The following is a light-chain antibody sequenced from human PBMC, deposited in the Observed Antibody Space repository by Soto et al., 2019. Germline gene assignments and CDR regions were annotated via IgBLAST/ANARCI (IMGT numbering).Light chain of an antibody. CDR1: QRVSSN. CDR3: QQYNNWPPT. J-gene: IGKJ1*01. V-gene: IGKV3-15*01. Sequence: EIVMTHSPATLSVSPGERATLSCRASQRVSSNLAWYQQKPGQAPRLLIYGASTRATGIPARFSGSGSGTEFTLTISSLQSEDFAVYNCQQYNNWPPTFGQGTKV. CDR2: GAS.